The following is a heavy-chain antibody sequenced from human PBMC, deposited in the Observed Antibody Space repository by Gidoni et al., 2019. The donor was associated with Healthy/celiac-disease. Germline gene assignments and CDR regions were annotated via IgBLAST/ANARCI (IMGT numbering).Heavy chain of an antibody. J-gene: IGHJ4*02. CDR1: GGSISSYY. D-gene: IGHD5-18*01. Sequence: QVQLQESGPGLVKPSETLSLTCTVSGGSISSYYWSWIRQPPGKGLEWIGYIYYSGSTNYNPSLKSRVTISVDTSKNQFSLKLSSVTAADTAVYYCARSVGRSGDTAMVAYWGQGTLVTVSS. CDR2: IYYSGST. V-gene: IGHV4-59*08. CDR3: ARSVGRSGDTAMVAY.